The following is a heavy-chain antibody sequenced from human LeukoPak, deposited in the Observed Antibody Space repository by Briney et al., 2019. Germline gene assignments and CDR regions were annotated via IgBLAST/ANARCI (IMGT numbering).Heavy chain of an antibody. J-gene: IGHJ3*02. D-gene: IGHD5-24*01. CDR1: GGTFSSYA. Sequence: ASVKVSCKASGGTFSSYAISWVRQAPGQGLEWMGGIIPIFGTANYAQKFQGRVTITADESTSTAYMELSSLRSEDTAMYYCARNRDGYNPSAFDIWGQGTMVTVSS. V-gene: IGHV1-69*01. CDR3: ARNRDGYNPSAFDI. CDR2: IIPIFGTA.